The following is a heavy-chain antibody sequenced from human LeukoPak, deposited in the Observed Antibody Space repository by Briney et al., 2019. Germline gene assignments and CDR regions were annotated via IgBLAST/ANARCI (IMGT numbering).Heavy chain of an antibody. D-gene: IGHD4-17*01. CDR1: GFTFDDYA. J-gene: IGHJ4*02. Sequence: GGSLRLSCAAPGFTFDDYAMHWVRQAPGKGLEWVSGISWNSGSIGYADSVKGRFTISRDNAKNSLYLQMNSLRPEDTALYYCAKDRTGDYARGYFDFWGQGTLVTVSS. CDR2: ISWNSGSI. CDR3: AKDRTGDYARGYFDF. V-gene: IGHV3-9*01.